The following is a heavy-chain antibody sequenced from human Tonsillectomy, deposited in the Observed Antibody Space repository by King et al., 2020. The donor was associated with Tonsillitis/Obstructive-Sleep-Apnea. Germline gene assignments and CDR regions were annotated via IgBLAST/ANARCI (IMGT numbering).Heavy chain of an antibody. CDR2: ISDGGGNT. D-gene: IGHD3-3*01. Sequence: VQLVESGGDLVQPGGSLRLSCAASGFTFSSYAMSWVRQAPGKGLERGSGISDGGGNTYYADSVKGRFTIPRDNSKNTLYLQMNSLRAEDTAVYYCAKVLSPYYDFSTGAQLFDSWGQGTLVTVSS. V-gene: IGHV3-23*04. CDR3: AKVLSPYYDFSTGAQLFDS. J-gene: IGHJ4*02. CDR1: GFTFSSYA.